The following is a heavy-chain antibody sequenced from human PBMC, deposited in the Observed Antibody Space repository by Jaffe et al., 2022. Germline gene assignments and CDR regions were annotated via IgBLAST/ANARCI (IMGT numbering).Heavy chain of an antibody. CDR3: ARRKVARYFDY. Sequence: QVQLQQWGAGLLKPSETLSLTCAVYGGSFSGYYWSWIRQPPGKGLEWIGEINHSGSTNYNPSLKSRVTISVDTSKNQFSLKLSSVTAADTAVYYCARRKVARYFDYWGQGTLVTVSS. CDR2: INHSGST. D-gene: IGHD5-12*01. J-gene: IGHJ4*02. CDR1: GGSFSGYY. V-gene: IGHV4-34*01.